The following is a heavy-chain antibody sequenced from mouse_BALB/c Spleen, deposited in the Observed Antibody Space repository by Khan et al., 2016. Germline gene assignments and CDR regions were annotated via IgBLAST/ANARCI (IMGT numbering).Heavy chain of an antibody. CDR3: ARMGVRGGAWFAY. Sequence: QVQLKQSGAELVKPGASVRLSCKASGYTFTSYDINWVRQRPEQGLEWLGWIFPGDGNTKYIEKFKGKATLTTDKSSSTAYMQLNRLTSEDSADYYCARMGVRGGAWFAYWGQGTLVTGSA. V-gene: IGHV1S56*01. CDR1: GYTFTSYD. D-gene: IGHD1-1*01. J-gene: IGHJ3*01. CDR2: IFPGDGNT.